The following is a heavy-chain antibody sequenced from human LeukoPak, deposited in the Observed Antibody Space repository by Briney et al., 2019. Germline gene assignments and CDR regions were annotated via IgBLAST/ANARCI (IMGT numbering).Heavy chain of an antibody. D-gene: IGHD3-22*01. J-gene: IGHJ4*02. CDR2: FGTRSTSI. CDR1: GFTFSGYS. Sequence: GGSLRLSCTASGFTFSGYSMNWIRQAPGKRLEWVSSFGTRSTSIYHAGSVKGRFAISRDNAKNLLYLQMNSLRAEDTALYYCAREVSEGFDFWGQGTLVTVSS. V-gene: IGHV3-21*01. CDR3: AREVSEGFDF.